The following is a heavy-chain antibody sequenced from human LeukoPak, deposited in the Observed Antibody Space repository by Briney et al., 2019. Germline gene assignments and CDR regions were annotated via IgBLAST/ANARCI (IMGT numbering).Heavy chain of an antibody. CDR2: ISYDGSNK. CDR1: GFTFSSYG. V-gene: IGHV3-30*18. D-gene: IGHD1-26*01. CDR3: AKDCLELRPRDAFDI. Sequence: GGSLRLSCAASGFTFSSYGMPWVRQAPGEGLEWVAVISYDGSNKYYADSVKGRFTISRDNSKNTLYLQMNSLRAEDTAVYYCAKDCLELRPRDAFDIWGQGTMVTVSS. J-gene: IGHJ3*02.